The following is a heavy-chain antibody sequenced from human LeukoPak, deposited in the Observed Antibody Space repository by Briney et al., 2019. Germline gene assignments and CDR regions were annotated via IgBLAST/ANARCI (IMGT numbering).Heavy chain of an antibody. Sequence: ASETLSLTCTVSAGSISSYYWSWIRQPPGRGLEWIGYISYSGSTNYNPSLKSRVTISADTSKNQVSLTLSSVTAADTAVYYCARGRGPYYYDSSGHNWFDPWGQGTLVTVSS. CDR2: ISYSGST. CDR1: AGSISSYY. V-gene: IGHV4-59*08. J-gene: IGHJ5*02. CDR3: ARGRGPYYYDSSGHNWFDP. D-gene: IGHD3-22*01.